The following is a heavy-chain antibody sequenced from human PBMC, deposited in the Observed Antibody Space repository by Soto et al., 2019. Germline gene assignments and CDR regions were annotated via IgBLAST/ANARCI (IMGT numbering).Heavy chain of an antibody. CDR3: AKDRLVAPPIPGPFDCY. CDR2: ISGSGGST. V-gene: IGHV3-23*01. D-gene: IGHD5-12*01. Sequence: GGSLRLSCAASGFTFSSYAMSWVRQAPGKGLEWVSAISGSGGSTYYADSVKGRLTISRDNSKNTLYLQMNSLRAEDTAVYYCAKDRLVAPPIPGPFDCYWGQGTLVTVSS. CDR1: GFTFSSYA. J-gene: IGHJ4*02.